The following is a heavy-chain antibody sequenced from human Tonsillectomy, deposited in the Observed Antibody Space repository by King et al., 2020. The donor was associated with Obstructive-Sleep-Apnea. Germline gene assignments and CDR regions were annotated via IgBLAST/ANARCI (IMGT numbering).Heavy chain of an antibody. Sequence: QLVQSGAEVKKPGASVKVSCKASGYTFTSSDINWVRQATGQGLEWMGWMNPNSGNTGYAQKFQGRVTMTRNTSISTAYMELSSLRSEDTAVYYCAFVSDDSSSPWDWFDPWGQGTLVTVSS. V-gene: IGHV1-8*01. J-gene: IGHJ5*02. CDR1: GYTFTSSD. D-gene: IGHD6-13*01. CDR3: AFVSDDSSSPWDWFDP. CDR2: MNPNSGNT.